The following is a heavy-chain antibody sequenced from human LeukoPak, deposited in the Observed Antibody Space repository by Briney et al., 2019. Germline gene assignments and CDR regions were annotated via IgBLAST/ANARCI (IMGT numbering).Heavy chain of an antibody. CDR2: IGTAGDT. CDR3: ARGSVWGSYRYTGFDP. CDR1: GFTFSSYD. V-gene: IGHV3-13*01. Sequence: QPGGSLRLSCAASGFTFSSYDMHWVRQPTGKGLEWVSAIGTAGDTYYSHSVKGRFTISRDNAKNSLYLQMNSLRAEDTAVYYCARGSVWGSYRYTGFDPWGQGTLVTVSS. J-gene: IGHJ5*02. D-gene: IGHD3-16*02.